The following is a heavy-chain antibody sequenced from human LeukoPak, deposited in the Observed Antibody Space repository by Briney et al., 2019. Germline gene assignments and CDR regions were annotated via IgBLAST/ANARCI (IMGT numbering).Heavy chain of an antibody. V-gene: IGHV3-48*03. CDR3: AREGGYSSAWTMGNFDL. CDR1: GFTFNTYE. CDR2: ISSGSITI. D-gene: IGHD2-2*03. Sequence: GGSLRLSCAASGFTFNTYEMNWVRQAPGKGLEWVSSISSGSITIHYADSVKGRFTISRDNAKNSLFLQMNSLSPDDTGVYYCAREGGYSSAWTMGNFDLWGRGTLVIVSS. J-gene: IGHJ2*01.